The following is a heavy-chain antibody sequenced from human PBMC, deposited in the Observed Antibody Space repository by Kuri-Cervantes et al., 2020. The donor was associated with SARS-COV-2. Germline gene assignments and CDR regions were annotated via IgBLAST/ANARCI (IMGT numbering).Heavy chain of an antibody. Sequence: GGSLRLSCAASGFTFSSYSMHWVRQAPGKGLVWVSRINSDGSSTSYADSVKGRFTISRDNAKNTLYLQMNSLRAEDTAVYYCARARCSGVSCPPGYWGQGTLVTVSS. V-gene: IGHV3-74*01. CDR2: INSDGSST. CDR1: GFTFSSYS. D-gene: IGHD2-15*01. CDR3: ARARCSGVSCPPGY. J-gene: IGHJ4*02.